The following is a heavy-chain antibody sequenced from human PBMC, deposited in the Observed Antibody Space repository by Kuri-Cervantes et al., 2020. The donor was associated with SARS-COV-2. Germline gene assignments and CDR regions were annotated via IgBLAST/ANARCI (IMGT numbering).Heavy chain of an antibody. J-gene: IGHJ4*02. D-gene: IGHD4-17*01. CDR3: ARGGLRMWVFED. CDR1: SDSITSYY. V-gene: IGHV4-59*08. Sequence: SETLSLTCTVSSDSITSYYWSWIRQPPGKGLEWIGYIYYSGTTNYNPSLKSRVTISVDTSKNQFSLKLSSVTAADTAVYYCARGGLRMWVFEDWGQGTLVTVSS. CDR2: IYYSGTT.